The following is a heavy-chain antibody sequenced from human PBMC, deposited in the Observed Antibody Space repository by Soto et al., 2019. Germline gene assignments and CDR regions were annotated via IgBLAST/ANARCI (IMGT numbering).Heavy chain of an antibody. Sequence: QVQLVQSGAEVKKPGSSVKVSCKASGGTFSSYAISWVRQAPGQGLEWMGGIIPIFGTANYAQKFQGRVTITADEATSKAYMELSRLRSEDTAVYYCARKTGEGLWTDYYDGMDVWGQGTTVTVSS. CDR3: ARKTGEGLWTDYYDGMDV. CDR2: IIPIFGTA. V-gene: IGHV1-69*12. CDR1: GGTFSSYA. D-gene: IGHD5-18*01. J-gene: IGHJ6*02.